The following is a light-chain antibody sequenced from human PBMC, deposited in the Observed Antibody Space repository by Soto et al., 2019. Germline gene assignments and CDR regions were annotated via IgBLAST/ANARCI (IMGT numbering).Light chain of an antibody. CDR1: QSLTTNF. CDR3: QQYGSSGT. J-gene: IGKJ1*01. Sequence: EIVLTQSPAILSLSPGERATLSCRASQSLTTNFLAWYQQKPGQAPRLLIYGPSSRAPGCPGRFSGDGAGTDFTLTINGLEPEDFAVYYCQQYGSSGTFGQGTKVDIK. CDR2: GPS. V-gene: IGKV3-20*01.